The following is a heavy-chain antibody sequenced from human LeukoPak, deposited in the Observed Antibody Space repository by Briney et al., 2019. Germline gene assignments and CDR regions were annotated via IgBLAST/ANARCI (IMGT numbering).Heavy chain of an antibody. CDR1: GGSITSTSYY. Sequence: PSETLSLTCTVSGGSITSTSYYWSWIRHHPGKGLGWIGYIYYSGGTYYNPSLKSRVTISIDTSKNQFSLKLSSVTAADTAVYYCARGARVVVATVNWFDPWGQGTLVTVSS. CDR3: ARGARVVVATVNWFDP. V-gene: IGHV4-31*03. CDR2: IYYSGGT. J-gene: IGHJ5*02. D-gene: IGHD2-15*01.